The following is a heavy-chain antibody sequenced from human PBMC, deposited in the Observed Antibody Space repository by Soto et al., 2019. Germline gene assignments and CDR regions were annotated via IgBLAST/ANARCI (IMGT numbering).Heavy chain of an antibody. CDR2: IWYDGSNK. J-gene: IGHJ4*02. Sequence: QEHLVESGGGVVQPGRSLRLSCAASGSIFSGYGMHWVRQAPGKGLELVAVIWYDGSNKYYADSVKGRFTISRDNSKNMLYLQRDSLRAEDTAVYYCARYGIGGTAFRGFCDYWGQGTLVTVSS. V-gene: IGHV3-33*01. CDR1: GSIFSGYG. D-gene: IGHD1-7*01. CDR3: ARYGIGGTAFRGFCDY.